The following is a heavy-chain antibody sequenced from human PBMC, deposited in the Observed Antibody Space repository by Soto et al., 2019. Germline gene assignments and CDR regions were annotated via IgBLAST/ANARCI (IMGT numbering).Heavy chain of an antibody. Sequence: ASVKVSCKACGYNFTSYGISRVRQAPGQGLEWMGWISPHNDRTKYARRFQDRVTMTTETPTSAVYMELGSLRSDDTAVYYCARDLYYSSGRYFDHDAFDIWGQGTVVTVSS. CDR3: ARDLYYSSGRYFDHDAFDI. J-gene: IGHJ3*02. V-gene: IGHV1-18*01. CDR2: ISPHNDRT. CDR1: GYNFTSYG. D-gene: IGHD6-13*01.